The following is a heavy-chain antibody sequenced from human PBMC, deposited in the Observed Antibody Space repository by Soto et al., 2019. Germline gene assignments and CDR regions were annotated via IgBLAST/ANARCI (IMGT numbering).Heavy chain of an antibody. CDR3: ARDNYGSGSYSPFDY. CDR2: IFYRGST. D-gene: IGHD3-10*01. V-gene: IGHV4-30-4*01. Sequence: QVQLQESGPRLVKPSQTLSLTCNVSGGSVSSVNAYWTWIRQPPGKGLEWIGYIFYRGSTSYNPSLRSRVSISMDTSKNQCSLTLSSVTAADTAVYYCARDNYGSGSYSPFDYWGPGTLVTVSS. J-gene: IGHJ4*02. CDR1: GGSVSSVNAY.